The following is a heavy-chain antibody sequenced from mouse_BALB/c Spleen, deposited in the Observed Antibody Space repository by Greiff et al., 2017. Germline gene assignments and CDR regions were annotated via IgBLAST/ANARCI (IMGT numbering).Heavy chain of an antibody. CDR2: IYPGSGST. CDR3: TRMGPYAMDY. Sequence: LQQPGSELVRPGASVKLSCKASGYTFTNYWMHWVKQRHGQGLEWIGNIYPGSGSTNYDEKFKSKGTLTVDTSSSTAYMHLSSLTSEDSAVYYCTRMGPYAMDYWGQGTSVTVSS. J-gene: IGHJ4*01. CDR1: GYTFTNYW. V-gene: IGHV1S22*01.